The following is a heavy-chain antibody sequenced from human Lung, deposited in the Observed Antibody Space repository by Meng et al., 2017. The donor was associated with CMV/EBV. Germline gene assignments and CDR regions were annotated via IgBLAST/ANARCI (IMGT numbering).Heavy chain of an antibody. CDR1: GGPVSSGRYY. J-gene: IGHJ4*02. V-gene: IGHV4-61*03. CDR3: ARSDYYAYFDY. CDR2: IYHSGNT. Sequence: SXTLSLXCTVSGGPVSSGRYYWNWIRQPPGKGLEWIGYIYHSGNTNYGPSLRYNPSLESRVIISSDTSKNHFSLKLSSVTTADTAVYYCARSDYYAYFDYWGQGTXVTGSS. D-gene: IGHD3-3*01.